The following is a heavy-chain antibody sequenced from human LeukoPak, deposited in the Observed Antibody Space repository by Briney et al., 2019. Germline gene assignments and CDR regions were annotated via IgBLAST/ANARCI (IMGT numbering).Heavy chain of an antibody. CDR1: GFTFRNYW. Sequence: GGSLTLSREPSGFTFRNYWMRWVRQPAPKGLDWVANIKLEGSEHLYLHFVKGPFTIFTSNAKNPLFLQTDSLRAEDTAVYYCGRGGMGEYTGYDDFWGQGTMVTVSS. D-gene: IGHD5-12*01. V-gene: IGHV3-7*01. J-gene: IGHJ4*02. CDR3: GRGGMGEYTGYDDF. CDR2: IKLEGSEH.